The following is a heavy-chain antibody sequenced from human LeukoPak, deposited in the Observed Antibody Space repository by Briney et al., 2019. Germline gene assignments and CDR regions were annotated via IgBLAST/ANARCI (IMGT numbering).Heavy chain of an antibody. Sequence: GESLKISCKVSGHSFSTYWIAWGRQMPGKGRESRGIVYPGDSDTRYRPSFRGPVTISVNNSTTTAYLQLSSLKASDTAMYYCATTTGTTGRTDGFDIWGQGTMVTVSS. D-gene: IGHD1-1*01. J-gene: IGHJ3*02. V-gene: IGHV5-51*01. CDR2: VYPGDSDT. CDR3: ATTTGTTGRTDGFDI. CDR1: GHSFSTYW.